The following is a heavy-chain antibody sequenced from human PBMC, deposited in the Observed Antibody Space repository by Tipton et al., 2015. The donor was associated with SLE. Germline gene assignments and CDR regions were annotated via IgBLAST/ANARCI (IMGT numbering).Heavy chain of an antibody. D-gene: IGHD4-17*01. CDR3: TRDREGRFDDYGDYGAFDI. J-gene: IGHJ3*02. Sequence: GSLRLSCAASGFTFRNYWMNWVRQAPGKGLVWVSRINTYGSDTTYADSVKGRFTISRDNAKNTLHLQMNSLRAEDTAVYYCTRDREGRFDDYGDYGAFDIWGQGTVVSVSS. V-gene: IGHV3-74*01. CDR2: INTYGSDT. CDR1: GFTFRNYW.